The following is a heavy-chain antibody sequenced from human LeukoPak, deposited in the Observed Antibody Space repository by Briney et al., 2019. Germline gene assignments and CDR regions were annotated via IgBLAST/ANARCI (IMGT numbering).Heavy chain of an antibody. CDR1: GFIFSNYE. V-gene: IGHV3-48*03. J-gene: IGHJ4*02. CDR2: ISTSGNDI. Sequence: PGGSLRLSCAASGFIFSNYEINWVRQAPGEGLEWGSYISTSGNDIYYADSVKGRFTISRDNAKNSLYLQLNSLRADDTAVYYCARGAQWVLDYWGQGTLVTVSS. CDR3: ARGAQWVLDY. D-gene: IGHD1-26*01.